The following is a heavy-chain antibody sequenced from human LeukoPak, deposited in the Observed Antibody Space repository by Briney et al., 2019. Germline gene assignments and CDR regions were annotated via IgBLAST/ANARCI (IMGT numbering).Heavy chain of an antibody. CDR2: IGTAGDT. CDR3: AKRASGSGTSLYYFDY. Sequence: PGGSLRLSCAASGFTFSDYDMHWVRQATGKGLEWVSAIGTAGDTYYTGSVKGRFTISRENAKNSLYLQMNSLRAEDTAVYYCAKRASGSGTSLYYFDYWGQGTLVTVSS. D-gene: IGHD3-10*01. J-gene: IGHJ4*02. CDR1: GFTFSDYD. V-gene: IGHV3-13*01.